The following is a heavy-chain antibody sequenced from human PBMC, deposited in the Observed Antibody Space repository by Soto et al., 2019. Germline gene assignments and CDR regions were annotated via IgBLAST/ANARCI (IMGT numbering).Heavy chain of an antibody. J-gene: IGHJ4*02. D-gene: IGHD2-15*01. CDR3: AKRVPGWFYVDY. CDR1: GFTFSSFA. Sequence: EVQLLESGGGLVQPGGSLRLSCAASGFTFSSFAMTWFRRAPGKGLEWVSAITGSGGNTYYADSVKGRFPISRDNSKNTLYLQMNSLRAADTAVYYCAKRVPGWFYVDYWGQGTLVTVSS. CDR2: ITGSGGNT. V-gene: IGHV3-23*01.